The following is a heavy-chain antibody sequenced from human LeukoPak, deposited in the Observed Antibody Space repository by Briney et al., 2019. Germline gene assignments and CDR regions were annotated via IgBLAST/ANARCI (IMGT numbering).Heavy chain of an antibody. Sequence: GGSLRLSCAASGFTFSDHQMDWVRQAPGKGLEWVGRIRNKANSYTTEFAASVKGRFIISRDDSRNSLYLQMNSLKTEDTAVYYCARLGLVRARNYLDYWGQGTTVTVSS. V-gene: IGHV3-72*01. CDR1: GFTFSDHQ. D-gene: IGHD1-26*01. CDR2: IRNKANSYTT. J-gene: IGHJ4*03. CDR3: ARLGLVRARNYLDY.